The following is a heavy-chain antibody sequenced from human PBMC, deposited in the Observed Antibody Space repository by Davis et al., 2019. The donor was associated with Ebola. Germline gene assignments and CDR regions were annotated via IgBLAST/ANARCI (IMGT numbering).Heavy chain of an antibody. V-gene: IGHV1-8*01. J-gene: IGHJ5*02. CDR2: MNSISGNT. CDR3: ARGGSTADWFDP. CDR1: GYTFTSYD. Sequence: ASVKVSCKASGYTFTSYDINWARQAPGQGLEWMGWMNSISGNTGYAQKLQGRVTMTTDTSTSTAYLELRSLRSDDTAVYYCARGGSTADWFDPWGQGTLVTVSS. D-gene: IGHD5-18*01.